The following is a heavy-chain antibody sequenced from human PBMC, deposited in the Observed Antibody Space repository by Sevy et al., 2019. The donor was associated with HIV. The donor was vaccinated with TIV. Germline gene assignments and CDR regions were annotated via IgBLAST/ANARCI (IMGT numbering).Heavy chain of an antibody. Sequence: SETLSLTYTISGGSISTVDYYSTWIRQPAGKGLEWIGRISASGTSTYNPSLESRVTMSVDTSKNQFSLKLTSVTAADTAMYYCVKEHFDWLLPSYYFDLWGRGTLVTVSS. CDR3: VKEHFDWLLPSYYFDL. CDR2: ISASGTS. J-gene: IGHJ2*01. D-gene: IGHD3-9*01. CDR1: GGSISTVDYY. V-gene: IGHV4-61*02.